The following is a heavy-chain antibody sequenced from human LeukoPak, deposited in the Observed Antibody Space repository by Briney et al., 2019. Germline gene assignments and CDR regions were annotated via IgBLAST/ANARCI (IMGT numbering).Heavy chain of an antibody. CDR2: MNPNSGNT. J-gene: IGHJ6*03. CDR3: ARVYSSYTSYYYYMDV. CDR1: GYTFTSYD. V-gene: IGHV1-8*03. Sequence: GASVKVSCKASGYTFTSYDINWVRQATGQGLEWMGWMNPNSGNTGYAQKFQGRVTITRNTSISTAYMELSSLRSEDTAVYYCARVYSSYTSYYYYMDVWGKGTTVTVSS. D-gene: IGHD6-6*01.